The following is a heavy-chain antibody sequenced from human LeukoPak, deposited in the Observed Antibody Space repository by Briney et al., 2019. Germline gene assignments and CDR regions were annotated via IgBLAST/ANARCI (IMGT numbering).Heavy chain of an antibody. J-gene: IGHJ4*02. Sequence: GGSLRLSCAASGFTFSSYAMTWVRQAPGKGLEWVSGISGSGGSTYYADSVKGRFTISRDNSKNTLYLQMNSLRAEDTAVYYCAKAEDIVLVPTAMRFGYWGQGTLVTVSS. CDR1: GFTFSSYA. CDR3: AKAEDIVLVPTAMRFGY. D-gene: IGHD2-2*01. V-gene: IGHV3-23*01. CDR2: ISGSGGST.